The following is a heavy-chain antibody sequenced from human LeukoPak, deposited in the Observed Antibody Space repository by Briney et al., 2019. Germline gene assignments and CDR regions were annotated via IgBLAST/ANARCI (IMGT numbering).Heavy chain of an antibody. V-gene: IGHV1-2*02. J-gene: IGHJ6*02. CDR1: GYTFTGYY. CDR2: INPNSGGT. CDR3: ARAPYCSSTSCNYYYYSMGV. Sequence: ASVKVSCKASGYTFTGYYMHWVRQAPGQGLEWMGWINPNSGGTNYAQKFQGRVTMTTDTSTSTAYMELRSLRSDDTAVYYCARAPYCSSTSCNYYYYSMGVWGQGTTVTVSS. D-gene: IGHD2-2*01.